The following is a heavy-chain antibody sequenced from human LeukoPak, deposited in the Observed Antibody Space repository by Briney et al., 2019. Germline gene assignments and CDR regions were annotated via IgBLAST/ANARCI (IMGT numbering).Heavy chain of an antibody. CDR3: AKAGCGNTNCYVNS. D-gene: IGHD2-2*01. Sequence: GGSLRLSCAASGFSFSDYRINWVRQAPGKGLEWVSSISPSSFYIDYADSVKGRFTISRDNAKSSVYLQMNSLRPEDTAVYYCAKAGCGNTNCYVNSWGQGTLVTVSS. J-gene: IGHJ4*02. CDR2: ISPSSFYI. V-gene: IGHV3-21*06. CDR1: GFSFSDYR.